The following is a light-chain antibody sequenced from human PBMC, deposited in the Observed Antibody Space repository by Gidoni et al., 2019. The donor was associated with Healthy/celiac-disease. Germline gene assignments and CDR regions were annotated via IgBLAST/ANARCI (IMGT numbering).Light chain of an antibody. CDR3: QQSYSTRYT. CDR2: AAS. J-gene: IGKJ2*01. Sequence: DIEMTQSPSSLSASVGDRVTITCRASQSIISYLNWYQQKPGKAPKLLIYAASSLQSGVPSRFSGSGSGTDFTLTISSLQPEDFATYYCQQSYSTRYTFXQXTKLEIK. V-gene: IGKV1-39*01. CDR1: QSIISY.